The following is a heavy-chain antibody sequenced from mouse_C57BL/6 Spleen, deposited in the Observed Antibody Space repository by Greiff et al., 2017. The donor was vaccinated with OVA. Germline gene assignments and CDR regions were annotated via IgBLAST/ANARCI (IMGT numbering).Heavy chain of an antibody. Sequence: VQLQQSGAELVRPGASVTLSCKASGYTFTDYEMHWVKQTPVHGLEWIGAIDPETGGTAYNQTFKGKAILTADKSSSTAYLELRSLTSEHSAVDYCKRDPHFDYWGQGTTLTVSS. V-gene: IGHV1-15*01. CDR1: GYTFTDYE. CDR2: IDPETGGT. J-gene: IGHJ2*01. CDR3: KRDPHFDY.